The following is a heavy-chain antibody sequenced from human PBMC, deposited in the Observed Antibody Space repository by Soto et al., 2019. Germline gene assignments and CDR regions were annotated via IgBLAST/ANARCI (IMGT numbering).Heavy chain of an antibody. CDR1: GGSFSGYC. V-gene: IGHV4-34*01. CDR3: AKDQLYIRGVIHNWFDP. D-gene: IGHD3-10*02. J-gene: IGHJ5*02. CDR2: INHSGST. Sequence: PSETLSLTCAVYGGSFSGYCWSWIRQPPGKGLEWIGEINHSGSTNYNPYIKSRVTITIKTTKNQFSLKLTSVTAEDTAVYYCAKDQLYIRGVIHNWFDPWGQG.